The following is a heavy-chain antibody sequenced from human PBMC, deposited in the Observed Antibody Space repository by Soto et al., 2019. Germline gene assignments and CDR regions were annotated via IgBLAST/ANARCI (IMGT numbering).Heavy chain of an antibody. V-gene: IGHV1-69*13. CDR2: IIPIFGTA. D-gene: IGHD3-9*01. CDR1: GGTFSSYS. Sequence: AVKVSCKASGGTFSSYSISWVRQAPGQGLEWMGGIIPIFGTANYAQKFQGRVTITADESTSTAYMELSSLRSEDTAVYYCARDQDILTGSPNYYYYGMDVWGQGTKVTVSS. CDR3: ARDQDILTGSPNYYYYGMDV. J-gene: IGHJ6*02.